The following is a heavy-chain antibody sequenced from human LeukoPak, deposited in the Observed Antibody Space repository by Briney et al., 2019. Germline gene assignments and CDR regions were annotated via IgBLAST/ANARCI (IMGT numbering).Heavy chain of an antibody. CDR3: AIRPGIAVAAVYFQH. D-gene: IGHD6-19*01. V-gene: IGHV3-23*01. Sequence: GGSLRLSCAASGFTFSSYAMHWVRQAPGKGLEWVSAISGSGGSTYYADSVKGRFTISRDNSKNTLYLQMNSLRAEDTAVYYCAIRPGIAVAAVYFQHWGQGTLVTVSS. CDR1: GFTFSSYA. CDR2: ISGSGGST. J-gene: IGHJ1*01.